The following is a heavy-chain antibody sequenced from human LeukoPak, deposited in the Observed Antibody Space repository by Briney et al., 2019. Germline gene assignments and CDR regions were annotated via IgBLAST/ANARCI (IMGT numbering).Heavy chain of an antibody. D-gene: IGHD6-19*01. CDR3: ARDIGAWSAY. CDR1: GFTSSTYW. Sequence: GGSLRLSCAASGFTSSTYWMSWVRQAPGKGLEWVGNIKQDGSEKYYVDSVKGRFTISRDNAKNSLYLQMNSLRAEDTAVYYCARDIGAWSAYWGQGTLATVSS. J-gene: IGHJ4*02. V-gene: IGHV3-7*01. CDR2: IKQDGSEK.